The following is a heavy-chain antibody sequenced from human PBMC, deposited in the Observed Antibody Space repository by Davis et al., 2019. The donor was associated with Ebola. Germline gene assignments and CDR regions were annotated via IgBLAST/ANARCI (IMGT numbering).Heavy chain of an antibody. CDR2: IYSGGST. V-gene: IGHV3-53*04. CDR3: ARKAFDI. J-gene: IGHJ3*02. Sequence: GESLKISCAASGFTVSSNYMSWVRQAPGKGLEWVSVIYSGGSTYYPESVKRRFTISRHNSKNTLYLQMNSLRAEDTAVYYCARKAFDIWGQGTMVTVSS. CDR1: GFTVSSNY.